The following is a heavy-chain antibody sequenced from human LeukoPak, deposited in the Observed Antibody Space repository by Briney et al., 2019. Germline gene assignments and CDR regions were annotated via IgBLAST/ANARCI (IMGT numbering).Heavy chain of an antibody. Sequence: PGGSLRLSCAASGFTFSSYGMHWVRQAPGRGLAWVAFIRYDGSNKYYADSVKGRFTISRDNYKNTLYLQMNSLRAEDTAVYYCAKGNGYCSSTSCYYNYWGQGTLVTVSS. J-gene: IGHJ4*02. CDR1: GFTFSSYG. CDR3: AKGNGYCSSTSCYYNY. CDR2: IRYDGSNK. D-gene: IGHD2-2*01. V-gene: IGHV3-30*02.